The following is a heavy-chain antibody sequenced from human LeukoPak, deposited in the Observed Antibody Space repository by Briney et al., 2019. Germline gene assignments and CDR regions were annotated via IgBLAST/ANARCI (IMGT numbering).Heavy chain of an antibody. CDR3: ARDFPTRMITFGGVIFDI. V-gene: IGHV1-46*01. Sequence: ASVKVSCKASGYTFTSYYMHWVRQAPGQGLEWMGIINPSGGSTSYAQKFQGRVTMTRDTSTSTVYMELSSLRSEDTAVYYCARDFPTRMITFGGVIFDIWGQGTMVTVSS. J-gene: IGHJ3*02. D-gene: IGHD3-16*02. CDR1: GYTFTSYY. CDR2: INPSGGST.